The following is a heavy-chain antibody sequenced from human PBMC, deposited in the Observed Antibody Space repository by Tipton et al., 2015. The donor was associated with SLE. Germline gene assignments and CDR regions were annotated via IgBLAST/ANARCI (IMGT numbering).Heavy chain of an antibody. CDR2: IYYSGST. D-gene: IGHD6-13*01. J-gene: IGHJ6*03. CDR1: GGSISSYY. V-gene: IGHV4-59*08. Sequence: LRLSCTVSGGSISSYYWSWIRQPPGKGLEWIGYIYYSGSTNYNPSLKSRVTISVDTSKNQFSLKLSSVTAADTAVYYCARGLAAAGAGHYYYYYMDVWGKGTTVTVSS. CDR3: ARGLAAAGAGHYYYYYMDV.